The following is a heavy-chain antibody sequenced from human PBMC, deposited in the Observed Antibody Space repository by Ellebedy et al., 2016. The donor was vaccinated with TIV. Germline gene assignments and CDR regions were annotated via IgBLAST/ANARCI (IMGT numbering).Heavy chain of an antibody. D-gene: IGHD1-26*01. V-gene: IGHV3-23*01. J-gene: IGHJ4*02. CDR2: ITGSGDST. CDR1: GFTFSSYA. CDR3: ARVGGGVGAPFDY. Sequence: GESLKISXAASGFTFSSYAMSWVRQAPGKGLQWVSSITGSGDSTYSADSVKGRFTISRDNSKNTVYLQMNSLRAEDTAVYYCARVGGGVGAPFDYWGQGTLVTVSS.